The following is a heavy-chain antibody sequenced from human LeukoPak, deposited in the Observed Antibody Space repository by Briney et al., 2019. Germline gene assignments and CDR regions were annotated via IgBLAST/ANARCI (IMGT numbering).Heavy chain of an antibody. Sequence: PGGSLRLSCAASGFTFSSYAMSWVRQAPGKGLEWVSSISNSGGRTFCTDSVKGRFTISRDNSKITLYLQMNSLRAEDTAVYYCAKSYNGYESKPDYWGQGTLVTVSS. D-gene: IGHD5-12*01. CDR1: GFTFSSYA. V-gene: IGHV3-23*01. CDR3: AKSYNGYESKPDY. CDR2: ISNSGGRT. J-gene: IGHJ4*02.